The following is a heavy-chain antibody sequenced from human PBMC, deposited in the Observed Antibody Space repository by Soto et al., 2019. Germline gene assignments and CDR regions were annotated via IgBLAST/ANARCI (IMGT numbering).Heavy chain of an antibody. CDR1: GASISRTGFH. J-gene: IGHJ4*02. Sequence: HLQLQESGPGLVKPSETLSLTCAVSGASISRTGFHWGWIRQPPGQGLEWIGSIYEGETTFYNSSLKSRVTISADTSKNHFSLKLSSVTAADTAVYYCARRGSGHTFDYWGQGTLVTVSS. CDR2: IYEGETT. V-gene: IGHV4-39*01. D-gene: IGHD3-10*01. CDR3: ARRGSGHTFDY.